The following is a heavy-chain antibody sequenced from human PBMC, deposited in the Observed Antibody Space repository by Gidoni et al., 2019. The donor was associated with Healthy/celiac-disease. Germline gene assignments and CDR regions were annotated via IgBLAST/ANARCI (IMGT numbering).Heavy chain of an antibody. Sequence: QLQQQESGSGLVKPSQTLSLTCAVSGGSISSGGYSWSWIRQPPGKGLEWIGYIYHSGSTYYNPSLKSRVTISVDRSKNQFSLKLSSVTAADTAVYYCARLWLDAFDIWGQGTMVTVSS. CDR2: IYHSGST. CDR3: ARLWLDAFDI. CDR1: GGSISSGGYS. V-gene: IGHV4-30-2*01. J-gene: IGHJ3*02. D-gene: IGHD5-18*01.